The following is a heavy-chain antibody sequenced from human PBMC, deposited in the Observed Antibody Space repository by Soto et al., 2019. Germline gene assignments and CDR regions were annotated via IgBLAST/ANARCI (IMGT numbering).Heavy chain of an antibody. CDR3: AYGSSSAWIDY. D-gene: IGHD6-25*01. CDR2: AYFSGGNT. Sequence: ETLSLTCSVSGDSMRGYHFYWGWIRQAPGRGLEWIGSAYFSGGNTYYNPSLKSRVSISVDTSKNEFSLRLTSLTAADTAVYFCAYGSSSAWIDYWGQGTLVTVSS. V-gene: IGHV4-39*01. J-gene: IGHJ4*02. CDR1: GDSMRGYHFY.